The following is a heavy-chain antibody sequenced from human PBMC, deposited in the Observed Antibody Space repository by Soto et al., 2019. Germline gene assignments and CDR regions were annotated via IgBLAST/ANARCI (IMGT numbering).Heavy chain of an antibody. CDR3: ARDLDGSGSYYTDY. CDR2: ISAYNGNT. V-gene: IGHV1-18*01. D-gene: IGHD3-10*01. CDR1: GYMFVTYG. Sequence: ASVKVSCKASGYMFVTYGINWVRQAPGQGLEWMGWISAYNGNTKYAQNLQGRVTMTTDASTSTAYMEMRSLRSDDTAVYYCARDLDGSGSYYTDYWGPGTLVTV. J-gene: IGHJ4*02.